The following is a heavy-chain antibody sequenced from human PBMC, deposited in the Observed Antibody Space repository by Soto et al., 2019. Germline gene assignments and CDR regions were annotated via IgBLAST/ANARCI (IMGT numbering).Heavy chain of an antibody. CDR3: AKATHNAEGGYSSTTSCAAEYFQH. D-gene: IGHD2-2*01. Sequence: EVQLLESGGGLVQPGGSLRLSCAASGFTFSSYAMSWVRQAPGKGLEWVSAISNSGTYHADSVKGRFTISRDNSKSTLYLQMNSLRAEDTAVYYCAKATHNAEGGYSSTTSCAAEYFQHWGQGTLVSVSS. CDR2: ISNSGT. V-gene: IGHV3-23*01. CDR1: GFTFSSYA. J-gene: IGHJ1*01.